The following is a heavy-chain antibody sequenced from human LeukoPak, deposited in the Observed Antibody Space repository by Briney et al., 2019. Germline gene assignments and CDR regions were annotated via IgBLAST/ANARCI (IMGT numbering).Heavy chain of an antibody. CDR2: ISTTSTYI. CDR1: GFTFSSYT. Sequence: PGGSLRLSCAASGFTFSSYTMNWVRQAPGKGLERVSSISTTSTYIYYADSMKGRFTISRDNAKNSLYLQMNSLRAEDTAVYYCARGYSSSCDYWGRGTLVTVSS. J-gene: IGHJ4*02. CDR3: ARGYSSSCDY. D-gene: IGHD6-13*01. V-gene: IGHV3-21*06.